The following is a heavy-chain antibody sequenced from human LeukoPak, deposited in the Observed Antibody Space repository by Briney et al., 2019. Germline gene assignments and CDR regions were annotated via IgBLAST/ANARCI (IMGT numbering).Heavy chain of an antibody. CDR1: GFSLSTSGVG. Sequence: SGPTLVKPTQTLTLTCTFSGFSLSTSGVGVGWIRQPPGKALEWLALIYWNDDKRYSPSLKSRLTITKDTSKNQVVLTMTNMDPVDTATYYCAHWTPAYYGSGSYYKGSYYFDYWGQGTLVTVSS. CDR3: AHWTPAYYGSGSYYKGSYYFDY. D-gene: IGHD3-10*01. J-gene: IGHJ4*02. CDR2: IYWNDDK. V-gene: IGHV2-5*01.